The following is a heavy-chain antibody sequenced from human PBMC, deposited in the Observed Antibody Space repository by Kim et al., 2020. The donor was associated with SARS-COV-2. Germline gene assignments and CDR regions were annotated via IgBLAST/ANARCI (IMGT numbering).Heavy chain of an antibody. CDR2: ISSSSSYI. J-gene: IGHJ6*02. Sequence: GGSLRLSCAASGFTFSSYSMNWVRQAPGKGLEWVSSISSSSSYIYYADSVKGRFTISRDNAKNSLYLQMNSLRAEDTAVYYCARVSTMVRGVIIESSYYYYGMDVWGQGTTVTVSS. CDR1: GFTFSSYS. V-gene: IGHV3-21*01. CDR3: ARVSTMVRGVIIESSYYYYGMDV. D-gene: IGHD3-10*01.